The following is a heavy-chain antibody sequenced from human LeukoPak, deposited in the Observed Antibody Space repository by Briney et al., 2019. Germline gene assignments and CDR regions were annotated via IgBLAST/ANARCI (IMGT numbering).Heavy chain of an antibody. CDR1: GFTFSSYA. CDR3: AVQTTVPNDAFDI. V-gene: IGHV3-23*01. CDR2: ISGSGGST. Sequence: PGGSLRLSCAASGFTFSSYAVSWVRQAPGKGLEWVSAISGSGGSTYYADSVKGRFTISRDNSKNTLYLQMNSLRAEDTAVYYCAVQTTVPNDAFDIWGQGTVVTVSS. D-gene: IGHD4-17*01. J-gene: IGHJ3*02.